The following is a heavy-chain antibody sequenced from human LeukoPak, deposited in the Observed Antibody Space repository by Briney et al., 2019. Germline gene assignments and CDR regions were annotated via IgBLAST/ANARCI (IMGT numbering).Heavy chain of an antibody. V-gene: IGHV3-23*01. D-gene: IGHD6-19*01. CDR2: ISGSGGST. CDR3: AKALGIAVAGRRFDY. Sequence: GSLRLSCAASGFTFSSYAMSWVRQAPGKGLEWVSAISGSGGSTYYADSVKGRFTISRDNSKNTLYLQMNSLRAEDTAVYYCAKALGIAVAGRRFDYWGQGTLVTVSS. CDR1: GFTFSSYA. J-gene: IGHJ4*02.